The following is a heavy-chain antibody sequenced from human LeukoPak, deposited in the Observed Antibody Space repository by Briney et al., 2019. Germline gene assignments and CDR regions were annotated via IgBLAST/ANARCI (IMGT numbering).Heavy chain of an antibody. D-gene: IGHD5-18*01. CDR2: IYSGGST. J-gene: IGHJ4*02. CDR3: ARSGNSYGTVFDY. CDR1: GFTVSSNS. V-gene: IGHV3-53*01. Sequence: GGSLRLSCAASGFTVSSNSMSRVRQAPGKGLEWVSIIYSGGSTSYADSVKSRFTISRDNSKNTLYLQMNGLRADDTAVYYCARSGNSYGTVFDYWGQGTLVTVSS.